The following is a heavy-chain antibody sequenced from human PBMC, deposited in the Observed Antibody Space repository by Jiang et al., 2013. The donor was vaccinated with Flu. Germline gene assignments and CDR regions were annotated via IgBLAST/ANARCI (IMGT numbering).Heavy chain of an antibody. V-gene: IGHV1-18*04. Sequence: GAEVKKPGASVKVSCKASGYTFTSYGISWVRQAPGQGLEWMGWISAYNGNTNYAQKLQGRVTMTTDTSTSTAYMELRSLRSDDTAVYYCARRTTIFGVVTPSLDYVGPGNPGHRLL. CDR1: GYTFTSYG. D-gene: IGHD3-3*01. CDR3: ARRTTIFGVVTPSLDY. CDR2: ISAYNGNT. J-gene: IGHJ4*02.